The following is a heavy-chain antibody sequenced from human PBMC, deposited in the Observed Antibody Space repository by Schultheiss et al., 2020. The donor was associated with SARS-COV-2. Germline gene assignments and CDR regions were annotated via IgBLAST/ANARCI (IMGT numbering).Heavy chain of an antibody. V-gene: IGHV3-48*03. J-gene: IGHJ4*02. CDR2: ISGSGGST. CDR1: GFTFSSYE. D-gene: IGHD1-1*01. CDR3: ARETNGYAFDY. Sequence: GGSLRLSCAASGFTFSSYEMNWVRQAPGKGLEWVSAISGSGGSTYYADSVKGRFTISRDNAKNSLYLQMHSLRADDTALYYCARETNGYAFDYWGQGTLVTVSS.